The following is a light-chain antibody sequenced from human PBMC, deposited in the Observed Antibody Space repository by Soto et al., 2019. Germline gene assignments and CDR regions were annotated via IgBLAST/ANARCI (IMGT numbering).Light chain of an antibody. J-gene: IGLJ3*02. CDR1: SSDVGGYNY. Sequence: QSALTQPASVSGSPGQSITISCTGTSSDVGGYNYVSWYQQHPGKAPKVMIYEVSNRPSGVSNRFSGSKFGNTASLTISGLQAEDEADYYCSSYTRRSTRVFGGGTKVTVL. CDR3: SSYTRRSTRV. CDR2: EVS. V-gene: IGLV2-14*01.